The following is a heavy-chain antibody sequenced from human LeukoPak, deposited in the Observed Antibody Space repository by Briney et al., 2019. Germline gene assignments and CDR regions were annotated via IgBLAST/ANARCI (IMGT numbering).Heavy chain of an antibody. J-gene: IGHJ4*02. Sequence: GASVKVSCKASGYTFTSYYMHWVRQAPGQGLEWMGIINPSGGSTTYAQNFQGRVTMTRDTSTSTVYMELSSLRSEDTAVYYCARGGEMATVLHLYYFDYWGQGTLVTVSS. CDR3: ARGGEMATVLHLYYFDY. D-gene: IGHD5-24*01. V-gene: IGHV1-46*01. CDR2: INPSGGST. CDR1: GYTFTSYY.